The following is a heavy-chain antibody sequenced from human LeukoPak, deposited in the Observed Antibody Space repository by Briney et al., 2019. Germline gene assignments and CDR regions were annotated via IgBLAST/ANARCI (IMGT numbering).Heavy chain of an antibody. CDR1: GGTFIMYD. CDR2: IIPIFGTA. CDR3: ARDPFGELLPLDY. J-gene: IGHJ4*02. Sequence: GSAVTVSFTGSGGTFIMYDISGVGQARGQGGEWMGGIIPIFGTANYAQKFQGRVAITADESTSTAYMELSSLRSEDTAVYYCARDPFGELLPLDYWGQGTLVTVSS. V-gene: IGHV1-69*01. D-gene: IGHD3-10*01.